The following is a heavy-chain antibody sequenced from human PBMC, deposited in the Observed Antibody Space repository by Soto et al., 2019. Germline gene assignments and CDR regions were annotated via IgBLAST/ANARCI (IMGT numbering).Heavy chain of an antibody. Sequence: SETLSLTCAVSGGSISSSNWWSWVRQPPGKGLEWIGEIYHSGSTNYNPSLKSRVTISVDKSKNQFSLKLSSVTAADTAVYNCARDQGIALAGTGYYYGMVVWGQGTTFAV. V-gene: IGHV4-4*02. CDR3: ARDQGIALAGTGYYYGMVV. CDR2: IYHSGST. D-gene: IGHD6-19*01. J-gene: IGHJ6*02. CDR1: GGSISSSNW.